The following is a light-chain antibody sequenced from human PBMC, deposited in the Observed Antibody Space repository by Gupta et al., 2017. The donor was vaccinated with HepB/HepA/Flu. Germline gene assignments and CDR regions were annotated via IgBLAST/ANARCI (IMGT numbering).Light chain of an antibody. CDR3: QQYSNSPPLYT. V-gene: IGKV3-20*01. CDR2: ATS. J-gene: IGKJ2*01. Sequence: DIVLKQSPGTLSLSPGERATRPCRASQSANSNSLAWYQQRPGQAPRLLIYATSTRATVIPDRFSGSGSGPAFSLTISRLEPEDFAVYYCQQYSNSPPLYTFGQGTKLEIK. CDR1: QSANSNS.